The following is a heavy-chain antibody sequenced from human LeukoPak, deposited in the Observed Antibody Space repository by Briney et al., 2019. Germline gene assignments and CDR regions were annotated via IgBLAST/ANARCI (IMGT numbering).Heavy chain of an antibody. D-gene: IGHD6-13*01. V-gene: IGHV1-18*01. CDR2: ISAYNGNT. Sequence: ASVKVSCKASGYTFTSYGISWLRQAPGQGLEWMGRISAYNGNTNYAQKLQGRVTMTTDTSTSTAYMELRSLRSDDTAVYYCARDRRYSSSPKPMDVWGQGTTVTVSS. J-gene: IGHJ6*02. CDR1: GYTFTSYG. CDR3: ARDRRYSSSPKPMDV.